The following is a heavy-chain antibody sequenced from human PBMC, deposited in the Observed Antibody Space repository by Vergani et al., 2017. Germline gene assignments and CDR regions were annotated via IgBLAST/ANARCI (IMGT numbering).Heavy chain of an antibody. J-gene: IGHJ3*02. CDR3: AIGARGTGDAFDI. Sequence: QVQLQESGPGLVKPSQTLSLTCTVSGGSISSGSYYWSWIRQPAGKGLEWIGRIYTSGSTNYNPSLKSRVTISVDTSKNQFSLKLSSVTAADTAVYYCAIGARGTGDAFDIWGQGTMVTVSS. D-gene: IGHD3-10*01. V-gene: IGHV4-61*02. CDR1: GGSISSGSYY. CDR2: IYTSGST.